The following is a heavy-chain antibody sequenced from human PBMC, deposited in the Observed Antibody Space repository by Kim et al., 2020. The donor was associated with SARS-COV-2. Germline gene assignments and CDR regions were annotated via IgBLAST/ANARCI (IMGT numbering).Heavy chain of an antibody. J-gene: IGHJ6*02. CDR2: LYPGDSDT. D-gene: IGHD5-12*01. Sequence: GESLKISCKGSGYSFTSYWIGWVRQMPGKGLEWMGILYPGDSDTRYSPSFQGQVTISADKSISTAYLQWSSLKASDTAMYYCARLGGYSGYGAAYYYYGMDVWGQGTTVTVSS. CDR1: GYSFTSYW. V-gene: IGHV5-51*01. CDR3: ARLGGYSGYGAAYYYYGMDV.